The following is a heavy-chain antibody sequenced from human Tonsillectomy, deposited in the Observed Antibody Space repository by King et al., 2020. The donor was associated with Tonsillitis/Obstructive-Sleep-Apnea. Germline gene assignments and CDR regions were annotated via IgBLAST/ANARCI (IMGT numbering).Heavy chain of an antibody. Sequence: VQLVESGGGFVQPGRSLRLSCTASGFPFSDYAMNWVRQAPGKGLEWVGFIRSKGYGGTTEYAASVKGRFTISRDDSKSVAYLQMNSLQTEDTAVYYCTRGCGGDCYTYYYYGMDLWGGGTTVTVSS. D-gene: IGHD2-21*02. J-gene: IGHJ6*04. CDR3: TRGCGGDCYTYYYYGMDL. V-gene: IGHV3-49*04. CDR1: GFPFSDYA. CDR2: IRSKGYGGTT.